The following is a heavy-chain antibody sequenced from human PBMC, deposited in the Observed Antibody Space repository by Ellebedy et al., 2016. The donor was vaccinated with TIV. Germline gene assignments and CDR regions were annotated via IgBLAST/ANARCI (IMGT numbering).Heavy chain of an antibody. CDR3: ARCEGGVLLWFGEITFHS. CDR2: INHSGST. J-gene: IGHJ4*02. CDR1: GGSFSGYY. Sequence: MPSETLSLTCAVYGGSFSGYYWSWIRQAPGKGLEWIGEINHSGSTNYNPSLKSRVTILVDTSKSQFSLRLTSATAADTAVYYCARCEGGVLLWFGEITFHSWGQGTLVTVSS. V-gene: IGHV4-34*01. D-gene: IGHD3-10*01.